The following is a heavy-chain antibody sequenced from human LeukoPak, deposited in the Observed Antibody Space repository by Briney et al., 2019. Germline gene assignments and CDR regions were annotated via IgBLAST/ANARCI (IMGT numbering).Heavy chain of an antibody. J-gene: IGHJ3*02. V-gene: IGHV4-30-4*08. CDR2: IYYSGST. Sequence: SQTLSLTCTVSGGSISSGDYYWSWIRQPPGKGLEWIGYIYYSGSTYYNPSLKSRVTISVDTSKNQFSLKLSSVTAADTAVYYCARGGYYDFWSGYLGAFDIWGQGTMVTVSS. CDR3: ARGGYYDFWSGYLGAFDI. D-gene: IGHD3-3*01. CDR1: GGSISSGDYY.